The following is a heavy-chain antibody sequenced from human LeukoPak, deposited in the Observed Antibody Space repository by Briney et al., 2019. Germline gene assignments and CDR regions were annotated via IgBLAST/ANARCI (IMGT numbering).Heavy chain of an antibody. Sequence: ASVKVSCKASGYTFTYYGLNWVRQAPGQGLECLGGINTNTGNPTYAQGFTGRFVFSFGTSVSTAYLQISSLKAEDTAIYYCARSRRVVVPSTLNSADYYYYYMDVWGKGTTVTVSS. D-gene: IGHD2-15*01. V-gene: IGHV7-4-1*02. CDR1: GYTFTYYG. CDR2: INTNTGNP. J-gene: IGHJ6*03. CDR3: ARSRRVVVPSTLNSADYYYYYMDV.